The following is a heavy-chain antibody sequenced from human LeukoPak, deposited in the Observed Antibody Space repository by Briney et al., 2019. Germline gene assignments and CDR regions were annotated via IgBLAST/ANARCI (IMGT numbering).Heavy chain of an antibody. D-gene: IGHD3-22*01. CDR2: ISSSSSTI. CDR3: ARDRFGGYDSSGYLGLD. V-gene: IGHV3-48*01. CDR1: GFTFSSYS. J-gene: IGHJ4*02. Sequence: GGSLRLSCAASGFTFSSYSMNWVRQAPGKGLEWVSYISSSSSTIYYADSVKGRFTISRDNAKNSLYLQMNSLRAEDTAVYYCARDRFGGYDSSGYLGLDWGQGTLVTVSS.